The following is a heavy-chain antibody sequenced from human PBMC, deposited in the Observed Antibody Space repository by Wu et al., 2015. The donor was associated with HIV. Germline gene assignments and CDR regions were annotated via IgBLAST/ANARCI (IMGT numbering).Heavy chain of an antibody. J-gene: IGHJ4*02. Sequence: QVQLVQSGADVKKPGASLKVSCRTSGYSFTAYYLHWVRQAPGQGLEWMGWINPNSAATNYAQKFEGRVTMTRDTSISTAYMELSTLRSDDTGIYYCAKGGSISVVVAQFDYWGQGTLVTVFS. CDR3: AKGGSISVVVAQFDY. D-gene: IGHD3-22*01. V-gene: IGHV1-2*02. CDR1: GYSFTAYY. CDR2: INPNSAAT.